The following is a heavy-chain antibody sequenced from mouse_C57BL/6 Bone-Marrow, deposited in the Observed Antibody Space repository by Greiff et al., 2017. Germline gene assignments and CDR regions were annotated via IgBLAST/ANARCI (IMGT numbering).Heavy chain of an antibody. CDR3: AREYYWYFDV. Sequence: VKLQQPGAELVMPGASVKLSCKASGYTFTSYWMHWVKQRPGQGLEWIGEIDPSDSYTNYNQKFKGKSTLTVDKSSSTAYMQLSSLTSEDSAVYYCAREYYWYFDVWGTGTTVTVSS. J-gene: IGHJ1*03. D-gene: IGHD5-1*01. CDR1: GYTFTSYW. CDR2: IDPSDSYT. V-gene: IGHV1-69*01.